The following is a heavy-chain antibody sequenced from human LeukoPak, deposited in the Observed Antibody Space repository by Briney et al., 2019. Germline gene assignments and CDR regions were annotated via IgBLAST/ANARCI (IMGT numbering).Heavy chain of an antibody. D-gene: IGHD5-12*01. CDR3: AKYSGYDPVVVASDGGMDV. J-gene: IGHJ6*02. V-gene: IGHV1-18*01. CDR2: ISAYNGNT. CDR1: GYTFTSYG. Sequence: ASVKVSCKASGYTFTSYGISWVRQAPGQGLEWMGWISAYNGNTNYAQKLQGRVTMTTDTSTSTAYMELSSLRSEDTAVYYCAKYSGYDPVVVASDGGMDVWGQGTTVTVSS.